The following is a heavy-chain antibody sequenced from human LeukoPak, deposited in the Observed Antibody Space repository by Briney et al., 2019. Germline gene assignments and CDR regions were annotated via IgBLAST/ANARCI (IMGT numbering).Heavy chain of an antibody. CDR1: GFTFSSYS. J-gene: IGHJ6*03. D-gene: IGHD1-26*01. CDR3: ARDSMVGGHHYYYYYYMDV. V-gene: IGHV3-21*01. Sequence: GGSLRLSCAASGFTFSSYSMNWVRQAPGKGLEWVSSISSSSSYIYYADSVKGRFTISRDNAKNSLYLQMNSLRAGDTAVYYCARDSMVGGHHYYYYYYMDVWGKGTTVTVSS. CDR2: ISSSSSYI.